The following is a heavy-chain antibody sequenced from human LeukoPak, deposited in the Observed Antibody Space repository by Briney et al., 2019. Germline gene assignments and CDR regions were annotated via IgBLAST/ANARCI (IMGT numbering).Heavy chain of an antibody. CDR3: GLAAYYYDSSGSDDAFDI. J-gene: IGHJ3*02. V-gene: IGHV3-64D*08. Sequence: PGRSLRLSCSVSGFNFNNYAMNWVRQAPRKGLEYVSAISSNGGSTYYADSVKGRCTISRDNSKNTLYLQMSSLRAEDTAVYYCGLAAYYYDSSGSDDAFDIWGQGTMVIVSS. CDR1: GFNFNNYA. D-gene: IGHD3-22*01. CDR2: ISSNGGST.